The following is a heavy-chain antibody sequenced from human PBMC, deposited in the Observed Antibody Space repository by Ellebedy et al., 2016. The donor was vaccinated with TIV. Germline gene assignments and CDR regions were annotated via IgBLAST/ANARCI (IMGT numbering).Heavy chain of an antibody. D-gene: IGHD1-14*01. CDR3: ATFPRRYCFDH. Sequence: PGGSLRLSCAASGLTSSSNWLSWVRQAPGKGLEWVAHIKADGSEKYYVDSVKGRFTISRDSAKKSMYLEMNSLRPDDTAVYYCATFPRRYCFDHWGQGSLVTVSS. CDR1: GLTSSSNW. J-gene: IGHJ5*02. V-gene: IGHV3-7*03. CDR2: IKADGSEK.